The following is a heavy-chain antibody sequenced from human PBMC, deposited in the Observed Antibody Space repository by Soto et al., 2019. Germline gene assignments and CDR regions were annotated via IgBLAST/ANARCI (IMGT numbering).Heavy chain of an antibody. J-gene: IGHJ3*02. D-gene: IGHD2-8*02. CDR2: ILVDGRT. CDR1: GFICSSYD. CDR3: AKATATGGGAFDI. Sequence: GGSLRLSCAASGFICSSYDMSWVRQAPGKGLEWVSTILVDGRTFYVDSVKGRFTISRDSSQSTVYLQMNSLTAGDTALYYCAKATATGGGAFDICGQGTMVTVSS. V-gene: IGHV3-23*01.